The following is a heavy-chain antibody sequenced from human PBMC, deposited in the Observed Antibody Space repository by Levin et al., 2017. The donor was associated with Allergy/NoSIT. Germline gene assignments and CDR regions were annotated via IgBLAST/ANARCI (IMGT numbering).Heavy chain of an antibody. J-gene: IGHJ1*01. V-gene: IGHV1-2*06. Sequence: GGSLSLSFPSSFSPFPFSSFPFFLPSPFPGLAWMGRINPNSGGTNYAQKVQGRVTMTRDTSISTAYRELSRLRSDDTAVYYCARVGENGTSEYLQHWGPATLVTVSS. D-gene: IGHD1-7*01. CDR2: INPNSGGT. CDR1: FSPFPFSS. CDR3: ARVGENGTSEYLQH.